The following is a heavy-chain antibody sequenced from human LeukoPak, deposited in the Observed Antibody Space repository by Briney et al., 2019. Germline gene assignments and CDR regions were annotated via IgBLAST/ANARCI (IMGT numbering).Heavy chain of an antibody. V-gene: IGHV4-34*01. Sequence: SETLSITCAVYGGSFSGYYWSWIRQPPGKGLEWIGEINHSGSTNYNPSLKSRVTISVDTSKNQFSLKLSSVTAADTAVYYCARWGNSPVAYGWFDPWGQGTLVTVSS. CDR3: ARWGNSPVAYGWFDP. CDR2: INHSGST. CDR1: GGSFSGYY. J-gene: IGHJ5*02. D-gene: IGHD2-8*02.